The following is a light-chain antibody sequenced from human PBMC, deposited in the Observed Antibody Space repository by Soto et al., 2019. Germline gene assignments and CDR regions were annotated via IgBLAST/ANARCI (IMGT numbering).Light chain of an antibody. V-gene: IGKV1-33*01. CDR1: QDISNY. Sequence: XXXTXXPXSLSASVGDRVTITCQASQDISNYLNWYQQKPGKAPKLLIYDASNLETGVPSRFSGSGSGTDFTFTISSLQPEDIATYYCQQYDNLPITFGGGTKVEIK. CDR2: DAS. CDR3: QQYDNLPIT. J-gene: IGKJ4*01.